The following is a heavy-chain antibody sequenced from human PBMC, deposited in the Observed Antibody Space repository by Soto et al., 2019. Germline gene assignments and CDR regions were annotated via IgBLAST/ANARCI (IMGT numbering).Heavy chain of an antibody. D-gene: IGHD6-19*01. V-gene: IGHV3-33*01. Sequence: QVQLVESGGGVVQPGRSLRLSCVASGFSFSSYGMHWVRQAPGKGPEWVAVIWYDGSNKHYADSVKGRFTISRDNSMQTLFLQMNTLRVDDTAVYFCARDLDITVLENYFEPWGQGTLVTVYS. CDR2: IWYDGSNK. CDR3: ARDLDITVLENYFEP. CDR1: GFSFSSYG. J-gene: IGHJ5*02.